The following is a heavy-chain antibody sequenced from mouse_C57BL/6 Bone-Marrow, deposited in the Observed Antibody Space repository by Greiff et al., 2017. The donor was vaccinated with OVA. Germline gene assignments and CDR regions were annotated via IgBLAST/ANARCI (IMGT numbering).Heavy chain of an antibody. CDR2: ISDGGSYT. J-gene: IGHJ3*01. Sequence: EVQVVESGGGLVKPGGSLKLSCAASGFTFSSYAMSWVRPTPEKRLEWVATISDGGSYTYYPDNVKGRFTISRDNAKNNLYLQMSHLKSEDTAMYYCARVTAPITTFAYWGQGTLVTVSA. CDR1: GFTFSSYA. D-gene: IGHD2-4*01. CDR3: ARVTAPITTFAY. V-gene: IGHV5-4*01.